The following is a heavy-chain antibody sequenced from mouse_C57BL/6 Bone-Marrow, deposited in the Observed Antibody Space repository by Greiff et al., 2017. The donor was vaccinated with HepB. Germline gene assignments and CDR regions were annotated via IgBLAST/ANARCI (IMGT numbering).Heavy chain of an antibody. J-gene: IGHJ1*03. V-gene: IGHV1-64*01. CDR1: GYTFTSYW. Sequence: QVQLQQPGAELVKPGASVKLSCKASGYTFTSYWMHWVKQRPGQGLEWIGMIHPKSGSTNYNEKFKSKATLTVDKSSSTAYMQLSRLTSEDSAVYYCARRSTHWYFDVWGTGTTVTVSS. D-gene: IGHD2-1*01. CDR2: IHPKSGST. CDR3: ARRSTHWYFDV.